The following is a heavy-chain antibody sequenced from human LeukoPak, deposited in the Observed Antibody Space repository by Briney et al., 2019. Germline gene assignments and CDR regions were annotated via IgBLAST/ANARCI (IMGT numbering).Heavy chain of an antibody. CDR3: ARDPTGEYCGGDCYSNY. CDR2: IKTDGSTT. CDR1: GFIFSGFW. D-gene: IGHD2-21*01. Sequence: GGSLRLSCAGSGFIFSGFWIHWVRQAPGKGLVWVSRIKTDGSTTYYADSVKGRFTVSRDNAKNSLYLQMNSLRAEDTAVYYCARDPTGEYCGGDCYSNYWGQGTLVTVSS. J-gene: IGHJ4*02. V-gene: IGHV3-74*01.